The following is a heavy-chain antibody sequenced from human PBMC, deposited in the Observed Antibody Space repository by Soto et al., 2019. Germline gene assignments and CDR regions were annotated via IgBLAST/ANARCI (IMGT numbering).Heavy chain of an antibody. CDR2: MYYSGRT. CDR1: GASIGSSNYY. J-gene: IGHJ6*02. CDR3: ARHGNTVTTGYYYGMDV. V-gene: IGHV4-39*01. Sequence: PSETLSLTCTVSGASIGSSNYYWGWIRQPPGRGLEWIGTMYYSGRTYYNPSLKSRVTTSVDTSKNQFSLKLSAVTATDTAVYYCARHGNTVTTGYYYGMDVWGQGTTVTVSS. D-gene: IGHD4-17*01.